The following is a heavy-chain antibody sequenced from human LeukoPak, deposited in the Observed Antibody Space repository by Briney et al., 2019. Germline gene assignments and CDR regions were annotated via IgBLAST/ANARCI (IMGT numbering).Heavy chain of an antibody. V-gene: IGHV4-4*07. CDR3: AREYDCWSGYYTD. CDR2: IYTSGST. CDR1: GGSVSSYY. D-gene: IGHD3-3*01. J-gene: IGHJ4*02. Sequence: SETLSLTCTVSGGSVSSYYWSWVRQPAGKGLEWIGRIYTSGSTNYNPSLKSRVTMSVDTSKNQFSLKLSSVTAADTAVYYCAREYDCWSGYYTDWGQGTLVTVSS.